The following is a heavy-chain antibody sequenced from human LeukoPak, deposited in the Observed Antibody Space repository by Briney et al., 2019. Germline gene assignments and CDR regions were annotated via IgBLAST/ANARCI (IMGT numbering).Heavy chain of an antibody. Sequence: SETLSLTCAVYGGSFSGYYWSRIRQPPGKGLEWIGEINHSGSTNYNPSLKSRVTISVDTSKNQFSLKLSSVTAADTAVYYCARDPDYGGVYYFDYWGQGTLVTVSS. CDR2: INHSGST. J-gene: IGHJ4*02. CDR3: ARDPDYGGVYYFDY. V-gene: IGHV4-34*01. D-gene: IGHD4-23*01. CDR1: GGSFSGYY.